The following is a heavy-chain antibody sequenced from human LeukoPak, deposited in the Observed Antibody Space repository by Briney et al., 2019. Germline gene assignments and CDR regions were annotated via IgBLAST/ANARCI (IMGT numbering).Heavy chain of an antibody. Sequence: PGGSLRLSCAASGFTFSSYSMNWVRQAPGKGLEWVSSISSSSSYIYYADSVKGRFTISRDNAKNSLYLQMNSLRAEDTAVYYCARLYGIAAAGTFDYWGQGTLVTVSS. CDR1: GFTFSSYS. CDR3: ARLYGIAAAGTFDY. V-gene: IGHV3-21*01. CDR2: ISSSSSYI. D-gene: IGHD6-13*01. J-gene: IGHJ4*02.